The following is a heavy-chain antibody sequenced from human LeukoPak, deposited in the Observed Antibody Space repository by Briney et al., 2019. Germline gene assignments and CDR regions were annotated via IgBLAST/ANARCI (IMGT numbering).Heavy chain of an antibody. CDR1: GDFITAYY. D-gene: IGHD7-27*01. Sequence: PSETLSLTCTVSGDFITAYYWSWLRQPPGKGLEWIGYVYYSGSTEYNPSLRSRVTISLEMSKHQFTLNLSSVTAADTAVYYCATNTGTVFDYWGQGALVTVSS. V-gene: IGHV4-59*01. J-gene: IGHJ4*02. CDR2: VYYSGST. CDR3: ATNTGTVFDY.